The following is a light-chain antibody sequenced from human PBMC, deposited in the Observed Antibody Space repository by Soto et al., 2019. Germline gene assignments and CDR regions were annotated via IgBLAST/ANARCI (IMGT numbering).Light chain of an antibody. J-gene: IGKJ2*01. V-gene: IGKV1-5*03. CDR2: KAS. CDR3: QQYSSYSQYT. Sequence: DIQMTQSPSTLSASIGDRVTITCRASQSISSWLAWYQQKPGKAPKLLIYKASSLESGVPSRFSGSGSGTDVTLTISSLQPDDFASYYCQQYSSYSQYTFGQGTKLEIK. CDR1: QSISSW.